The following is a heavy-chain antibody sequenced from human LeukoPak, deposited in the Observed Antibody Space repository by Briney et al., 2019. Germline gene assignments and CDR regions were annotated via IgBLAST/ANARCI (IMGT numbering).Heavy chain of an antibody. CDR1: GYSISSNYY. D-gene: IGHD2-8*02. CDR2: IYYSGST. J-gene: IGHJ4*02. CDR3: ARARPGGGADY. Sequence: SETLSLTCAVPGYSISSNYYWGWIRQPPGKGLEWIGSIYYSGSTYYNPSLKSRVTISVDTSKNQFSLKLSSVTAADTAVYYCARARPGGGADYWGQGTLVTVSS. V-gene: IGHV4-38-2*01.